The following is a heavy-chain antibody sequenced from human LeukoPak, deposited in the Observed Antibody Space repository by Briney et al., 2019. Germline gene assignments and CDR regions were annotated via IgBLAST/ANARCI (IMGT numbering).Heavy chain of an antibody. J-gene: IGHJ4*02. Sequence: GGCLRLSCAASGFTFSSYEMNWVRQAPGKGLEWVSYISSSGSTIYYADSVKGRFTISRDNAKNSLYLQMNSLRAEDTAVYYCARDLNRGPAAIYDYWGPGTLVTVSS. V-gene: IGHV3-48*03. D-gene: IGHD2-2*02. CDR2: ISSSGSTI. CDR1: GFTFSSYE. CDR3: ARDLNRGPAAIYDY.